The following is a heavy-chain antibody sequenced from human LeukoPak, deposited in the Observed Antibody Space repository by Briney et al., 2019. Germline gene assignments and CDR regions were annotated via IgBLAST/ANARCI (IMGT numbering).Heavy chain of an antibody. V-gene: IGHV3-74*01. CDR3: ARGRIGGWTDY. CDR1: GFTFSTYA. Sequence: GGSLRLSCAASGFTFSTYAMSWVRQAPGKGLVWVSRIKTDGRSTNYADSVKGRFTISRDNAKNTLYLQMNSLRAEDTAVYYCARGRIGGWTDYWGQGTLVTVSS. D-gene: IGHD6-19*01. CDR2: IKTDGRST. J-gene: IGHJ4*02.